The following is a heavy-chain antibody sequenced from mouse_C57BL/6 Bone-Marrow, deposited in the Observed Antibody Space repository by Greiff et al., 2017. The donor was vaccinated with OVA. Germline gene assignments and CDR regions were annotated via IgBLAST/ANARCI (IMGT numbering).Heavy chain of an antibody. CDR2: IYPGSGST. CDR3: ARSTYYYGSSFY. Sequence: QVQLQQPGAELVKPGASVKMSCKASGYTFTSYWITWVKQRPGQGLEWIGDIYPGSGSTNYNEKFKSKATLTVDTSSSTAYMQLSSLTSEDSAVYDSARSTYYYGSSFYWGQGTTLTVSS. V-gene: IGHV1-55*01. J-gene: IGHJ2*01. D-gene: IGHD1-1*01. CDR1: GYTFTSYW.